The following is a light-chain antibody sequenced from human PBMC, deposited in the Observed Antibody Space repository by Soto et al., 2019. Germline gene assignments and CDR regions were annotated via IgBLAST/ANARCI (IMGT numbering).Light chain of an antibody. CDR1: SSDVGGYNY. J-gene: IGLJ2*01. V-gene: IGLV2-14*01. CDR2: DVS. Sequence: QSVLTQPASVSGSPGQSITISCTGTSSDVGGYNYDSWYQQHPGKAPKLMIYDVSNRPSGVSNRFSGSKSGNTASLTISGLQAEDEADYYCSSYTSSSRVFGGGTKLTVL. CDR3: SSYTSSSRV.